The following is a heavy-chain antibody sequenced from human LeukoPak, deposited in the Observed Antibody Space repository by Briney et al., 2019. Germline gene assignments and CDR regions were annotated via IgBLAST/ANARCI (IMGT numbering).Heavy chain of an antibody. V-gene: IGHV4-34*01. D-gene: IGHD3-10*01. CDR1: GGSFSGYY. CDR3: ARGSYYSSGSYYYYYYYGMDV. Sequence: SETLSLTCAVYGGSFSGYYWSWICQPPGKGLEWIGEINHSGSTNYNPSLKSRVTISVDTSKNQFSLRLSSVTAADTAVYYCARGSYYSSGSYYYYYYYGMDVWGQGTTVTVSS. CDR2: INHSGST. J-gene: IGHJ6*02.